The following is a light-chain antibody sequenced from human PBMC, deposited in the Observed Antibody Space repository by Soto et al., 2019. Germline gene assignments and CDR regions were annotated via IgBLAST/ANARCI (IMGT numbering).Light chain of an antibody. J-gene: IGKJ3*01. Sequence: EIVLTQSPATLSLSPGERATLSCRARQSVSSYLAWYQQKPGQAPRLLIHDASTRATGIPAKFSGSGYRTDFPLTISSIEPEDFAVYYCQQRSNWPPIFTFGPATKVDIK. CDR2: DAS. CDR1: QSVSSY. CDR3: QQRSNWPPIFT. V-gene: IGKV3-11*01.